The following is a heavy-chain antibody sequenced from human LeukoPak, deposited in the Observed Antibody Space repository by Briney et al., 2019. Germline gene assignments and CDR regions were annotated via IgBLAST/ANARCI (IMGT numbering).Heavy chain of an antibody. CDR3: ARDRGSNNYFDH. Sequence: GGSLRLSCAASGFTFGIYAMNWVRQAPGKGLEWVSYIGPSGSNIYYADSVKGRFTISRDNAKDSLYLQMNSLRAEDTAVYYCARDRGSNNYFDHWGQGTLVTVSS. J-gene: IGHJ4*02. CDR2: IGPSGSNI. D-gene: IGHD2-2*01. V-gene: IGHV3-48*01. CDR1: GFTFGIYA.